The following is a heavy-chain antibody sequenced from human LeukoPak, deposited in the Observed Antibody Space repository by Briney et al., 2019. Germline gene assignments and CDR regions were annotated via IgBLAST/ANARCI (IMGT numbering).Heavy chain of an antibody. J-gene: IGHJ4*02. V-gene: IGHV4-39*01. CDR2: IYYSGRT. D-gene: IGHD6-13*01. CDR1: GGSISSSGYY. CDR3: ARLAATGTRRFDY. Sequence: SETLSLTYTVSGGSISSSGYYWGWIRQPPGKGLEWIGSIYYSGRTYYNPSLNSRVTISMDTSKNQCSLKLSSVTAADTAVYYCARLAATGTRRFDYWGQGTLVTVSS.